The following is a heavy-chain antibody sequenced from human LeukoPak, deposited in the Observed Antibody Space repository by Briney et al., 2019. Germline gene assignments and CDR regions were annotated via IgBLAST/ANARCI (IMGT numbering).Heavy chain of an antibody. J-gene: IGHJ4*02. CDR3: ARSDTAMDPFDY. V-gene: IGHV4-4*07. CDR2: IYTNGNT. D-gene: IGHD5-18*01. Sequence: SETLSLTCTVSGGSVSSYHWSWVRQPAGKGLEWIGRIYTNGNTNSNPSLKSRVTMSLDPSKNQFSMKLSSVTAADTAVYYCARSDTAMDPFDYWGQGTLVTVSS. CDR1: GGSVSSYH.